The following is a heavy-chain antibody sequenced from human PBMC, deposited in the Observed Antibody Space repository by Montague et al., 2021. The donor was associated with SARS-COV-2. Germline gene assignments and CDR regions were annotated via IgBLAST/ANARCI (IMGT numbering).Heavy chain of an antibody. CDR1: GGPISGSSDY. D-gene: IGHD5-18*01. J-gene: IGHJ4*02. V-gene: IGHV4-39*01. CDR2: VDYSGNT. Sequence: SETLSLTCTVTGGPISGSSDYWGWIRQSPGKGLEWIASVDYSGNTYYXPSLKNRLTISVDTSKNQFSLKLNSVTAADTALYYCARREYSYGWGDWGQGTLVTVSS. CDR3: ARREYSYGWGD.